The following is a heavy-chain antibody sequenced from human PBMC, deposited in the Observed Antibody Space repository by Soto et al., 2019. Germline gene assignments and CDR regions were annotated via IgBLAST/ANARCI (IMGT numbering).Heavy chain of an antibody. CDR2: ISSTTNYI. J-gene: IGHJ4*02. Sequence: KAGGSLRLCCAASGFTFTRYSVNWVRQAPGKGLEWVSSISSTTNYIYYADSMKGRFTVSRDNAKNSVYLEMNSLSAEDTALYYCARESEDLTSNFDYWGQGTLVTVSS. CDR1: GFTFTRYS. CDR3: ARESEDLTSNFDY. V-gene: IGHV3-21*01.